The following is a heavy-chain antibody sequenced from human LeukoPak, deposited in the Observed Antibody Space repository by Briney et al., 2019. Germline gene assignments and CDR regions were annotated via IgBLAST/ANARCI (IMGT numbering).Heavy chain of an antibody. Sequence: GGSLRLSCITSGFSFDDFAMHWVRQPPGKGLEWVSLISWDGGSTYYADSVKGRFTISRDNSKNSLYLQMNSLRAEDTALYYCAKDRGDYYYYYMDVWGKGTTVTVSS. D-gene: IGHD3-10*01. CDR1: GFSFDDFA. J-gene: IGHJ6*03. CDR2: ISWDGGST. V-gene: IGHV3-43D*03. CDR3: AKDRGDYYYYYMDV.